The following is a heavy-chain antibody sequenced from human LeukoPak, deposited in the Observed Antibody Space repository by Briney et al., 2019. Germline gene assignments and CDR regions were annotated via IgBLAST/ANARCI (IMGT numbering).Heavy chain of an antibody. V-gene: IGHV3-53*01. CDR3: ARRAGAYSHPYDY. D-gene: IGHD4/OR15-4a*01. J-gene: IGHJ4*02. Sequence: GGSLRLSCRVSGFTVSSISMSWVRQAPGKGLEWVSFIYSDNTHYSDSVKGRFTISRDNSRNTLYLQMNSLRAEDTAVYYCARRAGAYSHPYDYWGQGTLVTVSS. CDR2: IYSDNT. CDR1: GFTVSSIS.